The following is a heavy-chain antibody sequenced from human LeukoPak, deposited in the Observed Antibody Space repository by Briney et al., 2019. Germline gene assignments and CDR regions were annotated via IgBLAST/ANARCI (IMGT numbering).Heavy chain of an antibody. CDR1: GGSFSGYY. CDR3: ARGRRGYSYGHTHYYFDY. CDR2: INHSGST. J-gene: IGHJ4*02. V-gene: IGHV4-34*01. D-gene: IGHD5-18*01. Sequence: SETLSFTCAVYGGSFSGYYWSWIRQPPGKGLEWIGEINHSGSTNYNPSLKSRVTISVDTSKNQFSLELSSVTAADTAVYYCARGRRGYSYGHTHYYFDYWGQGTLVTVSS.